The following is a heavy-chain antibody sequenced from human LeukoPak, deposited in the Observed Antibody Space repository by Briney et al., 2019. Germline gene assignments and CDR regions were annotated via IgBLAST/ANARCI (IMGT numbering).Heavy chain of an antibody. Sequence: GASVKVSCKASGYTLTELSMHWVRQAPGKGLEWMGSFDPEDGETIYAQRFQGRVTMTEDTSTDTAYMELGSLRSEDTAVYYCATSDYESPLAGWGQGTLVTVSS. CDR3: ATSDYESPLAG. V-gene: IGHV1-24*01. D-gene: IGHD3-22*01. CDR1: GYTLTELS. J-gene: IGHJ4*02. CDR2: FDPEDGET.